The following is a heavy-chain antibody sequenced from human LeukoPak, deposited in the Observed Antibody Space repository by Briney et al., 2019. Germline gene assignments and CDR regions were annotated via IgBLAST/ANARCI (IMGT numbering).Heavy chain of an antibody. CDR2: INHGGST. V-gene: IGHV4-34*01. CDR1: GGSFSGHY. D-gene: IGHD3-22*01. CDR3: AKSNGYGLIDI. J-gene: IGHJ3*02. Sequence: SETLSLTCAVYGGSFSGHYWSWIRQPPGKGLEWIGEINHGGSTNYNPSLKSRVTISVDTSKNQFSLKLNSVTAADTAVYYCAKSNGYGLIDIWGQGTMVTVSS.